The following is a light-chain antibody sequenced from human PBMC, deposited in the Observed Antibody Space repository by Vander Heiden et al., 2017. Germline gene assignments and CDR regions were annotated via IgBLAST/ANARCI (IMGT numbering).Light chain of an antibody. Sequence: SFVLTQPPSSSVAPGQAARTTCGGNNIGNKWVHWYQQKPGQAPVLVVYGESDRPSGIPARVSGSNSGNTGNLTISRVEAGDEADDYCQVWDGSRDAWGFGGGTKLTVL. V-gene: IGLV3-21*02. CDR3: QVWDGSRDAWG. CDR2: GES. CDR1: NIGNKW. J-gene: IGLJ3*02.